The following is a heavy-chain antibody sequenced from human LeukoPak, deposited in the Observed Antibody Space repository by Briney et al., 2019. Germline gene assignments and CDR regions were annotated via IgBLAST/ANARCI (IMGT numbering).Heavy chain of an antibody. CDR2: ISTDGSTT. J-gene: IGHJ4*02. V-gene: IGHV3-74*01. CDR1: GFTFSSYW. Sequence: GGSLRLSCAASGFTFSSYWMHWVRQAPGKGLVWVSRISTDGSTTTYADSVKGRFTISRDNAKNTAYLQMNSLRAEDTAVYYCAGGPAYWDQGNLVTVSS. D-gene: IGHD1-14*01. CDR3: AGGPAY.